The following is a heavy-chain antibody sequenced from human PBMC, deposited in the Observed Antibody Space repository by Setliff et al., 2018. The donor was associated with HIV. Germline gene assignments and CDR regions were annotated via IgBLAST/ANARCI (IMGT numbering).Heavy chain of an antibody. J-gene: IGHJ5*02. V-gene: IGHV1-2*02. CDR3: ARNTPGIVPRRVGFDP. CDR2: INPNSGGT. CDR1: GYTFSDFY. D-gene: IGHD1-26*01. Sequence: ASVKVSCKASGYTFSDFYIHWVRQAPGQGLEWMGWINPNSGGTNYAQRFQGRVTMTRDASSSTAYLELSRLISDDTAVYYCARNTPGIVPRRVGFDPWGQGTLVTVSS.